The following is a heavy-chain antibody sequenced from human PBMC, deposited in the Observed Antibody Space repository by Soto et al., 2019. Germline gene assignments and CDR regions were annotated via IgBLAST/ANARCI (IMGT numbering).Heavy chain of an antibody. J-gene: IGHJ2*01. CDR1: GFTFSSYA. CDR3: AKDLYDCGGDCYYGWYFDL. Sequence: GGSLRLSCAASGFTFSSYAMSWVRQAPGKGLEWVSAISGSGGSTYYTDSVKGRFTISRDNSKNTLYLQMNSLRAEDTAVYYCAKDLYDCGGDCYYGWYFDLWGRGTLVTVSS. V-gene: IGHV3-23*01. D-gene: IGHD2-21*02. CDR2: ISGSGGST.